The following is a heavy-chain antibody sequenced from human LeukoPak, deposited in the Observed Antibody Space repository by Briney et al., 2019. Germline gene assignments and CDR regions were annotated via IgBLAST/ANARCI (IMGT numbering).Heavy chain of an antibody. CDR2: TSGSGAYT. V-gene: IGHV3-23*01. J-gene: IGHJ4*02. D-gene: IGHD6-13*01. CDR3: AKGSALGYSSSWYLNS. Sequence: GGSLRLSCAASGLTFSSYGMNWVRQAPGKGLEWISATSGSGAYTYYADSVKGRFTISRDNSKDTLYLQMSSLKVDDTALYYCAKGSALGYSSSWYLNSWGQGTLVTVSS. CDR1: GLTFSSYG.